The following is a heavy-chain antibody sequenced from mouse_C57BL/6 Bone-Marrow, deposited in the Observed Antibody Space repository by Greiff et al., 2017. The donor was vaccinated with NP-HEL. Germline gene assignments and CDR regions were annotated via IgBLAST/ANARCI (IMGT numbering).Heavy chain of an antibody. D-gene: IGHD1-1*01. V-gene: IGHV7-1*01. CDR1: GFTFSDFY. Sequence: EVQVVESGGGLVQSGRSLRLSCATSGFTFSDFYMEWVRQAPGKGLEWIAASRNKANDYTTEYSASVKGRFIVSRDTSQSILYLQMNALRAEDTAIYYCARDPYYYGGMDYWGQGTSVTVSS. CDR3: ARDPYYYGGMDY. CDR2: SRNKANDYTT. J-gene: IGHJ4*01.